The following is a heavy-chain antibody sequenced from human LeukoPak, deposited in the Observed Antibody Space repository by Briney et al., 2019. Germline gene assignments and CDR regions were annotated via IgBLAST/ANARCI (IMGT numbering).Heavy chain of an antibody. CDR1: GSSISSYY. V-gene: IGHV4-59*01. J-gene: IGHJ3*02. CDR2: IYYSGST. Sequence: SETLSLTCTVSGSSISSYYWSWIRQFPGKGLEWIGYIYYSGSTNYNPSLKSRVTISVDTSKNQFSLKLSSVTAADTAVYYCARPYSSGYRGAFDIWGQGTMVTVSS. D-gene: IGHD6-19*01. CDR3: ARPYSSGYRGAFDI.